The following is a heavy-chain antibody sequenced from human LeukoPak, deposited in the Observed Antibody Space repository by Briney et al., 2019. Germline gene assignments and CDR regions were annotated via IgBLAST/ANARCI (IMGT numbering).Heavy chain of an antibody. CDR3: ARVLRYCSGGNCYSGGLGYMDV. V-gene: IGHV3-30*02. Sequence: GGSLRLSCAVSGFTFSSYEMNWVRQAPGKGLEWVAFIRNVGNNKYHADSVKGRFTISRDNSKSTQYLQMNSLRAEDTALYYCARVLRYCSGGNCYSGGLGYMDVWGKGTTVTISS. D-gene: IGHD2-15*01. CDR2: IRNVGNNK. J-gene: IGHJ6*03. CDR1: GFTFSSYE.